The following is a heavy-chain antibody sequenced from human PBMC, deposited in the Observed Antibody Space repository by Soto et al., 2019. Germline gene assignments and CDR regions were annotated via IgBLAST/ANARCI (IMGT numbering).Heavy chain of an antibody. CDR2: IYYSGST. CDR3: ARATVVVPAAPFADYYYYGMDV. V-gene: IGHV4-31*03. Sequence: SETLSLTCTVSGGSISSGGYYWSWIRQHPGKGLEWIGYIYYSGSTYYNPSLKSRVTISVDTSKNQFSLKLSSVTAADTAVYYCARATVVVPAAPFADYYYYGMDVWGQGTTVTVSS. J-gene: IGHJ6*02. CDR1: GGSISSGGYY. D-gene: IGHD2-2*01.